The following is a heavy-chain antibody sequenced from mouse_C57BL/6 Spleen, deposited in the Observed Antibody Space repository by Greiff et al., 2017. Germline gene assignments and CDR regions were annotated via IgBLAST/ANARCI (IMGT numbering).Heavy chain of an antibody. J-gene: IGHJ3*01. CDR2: IDPSDSET. CDR1: GYTFTSYW. D-gene: IGHD1-1*01. Sequence: QVQLQQPGAELVRPGSSVKLSCKASGYTFTSYWMHWVKQRPIQGLEWIGNIDPSDSETHYNQKFKDKATLTVDKSSSTAYMQLSSLTSEDSAVDYCARDGYYGSSYVGAYWGQGTLVTVSA. CDR3: ARDGYYGSSYVGAY. V-gene: IGHV1-52*01.